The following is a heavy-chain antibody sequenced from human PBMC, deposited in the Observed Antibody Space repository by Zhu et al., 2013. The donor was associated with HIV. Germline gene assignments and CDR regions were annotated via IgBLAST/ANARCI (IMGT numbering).Heavy chain of an antibody. V-gene: IGHV1-8*01. CDR3: ARDLGRWPQWD. D-gene: IGHD7-27*01. J-gene: IGHJ4*02. CDR1: GYTFSNYD. CDR2: MNPNSGNT. Sequence: QVQLVQSGAEVQKPGASVKVSCKTSGYTFSNYDINWLRQATGQGLEWMGWMNPNSGNTGYAQKFQGRVAMTRNTSTATAYMELSSLRSDDTAVYYCARDLGRWPQWDWGQGTLVTVSS.